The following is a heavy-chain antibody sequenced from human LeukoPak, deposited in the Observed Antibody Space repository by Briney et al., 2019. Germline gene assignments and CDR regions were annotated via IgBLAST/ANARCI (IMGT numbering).Heavy chain of an antibody. CDR2: ITWDSDNL. CDR3: TKGLRGYYNYDFDS. V-gene: IGHV3-9*01. Sequence: GRSLRLSCAVSGFTFSDYAMHWVRQAPGKGLEWVSTITWDSDNLAYADSVQGRFTISRDNAKNSLYLQMNSLRTDDTAFYYCTKGLRGYYNYDFDSWGQGTQVTVSS. CDR1: GFTFSDYA. J-gene: IGHJ4*02. D-gene: IGHD3-9*01.